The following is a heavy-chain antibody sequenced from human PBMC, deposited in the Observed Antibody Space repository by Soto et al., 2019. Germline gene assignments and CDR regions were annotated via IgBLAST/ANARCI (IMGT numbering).Heavy chain of an antibody. CDR2: IKQDGSEK. Sequence: EVQLVESGGGLVQPGGSLRLSCAASGFTFSSYWMSWVRQAPGKGLEWVANIKQDGSEKYYVDSVKGRFTISRDNAKNSLYLQMNSLRAEDTAVYYCARVEERCLQFYAYWGQGTLVTVSA. D-gene: IGHD2-2*01. V-gene: IGHV3-7*03. CDR1: GFTFSSYW. J-gene: IGHJ4*02. CDR3: ARVEERCLQFYAY.